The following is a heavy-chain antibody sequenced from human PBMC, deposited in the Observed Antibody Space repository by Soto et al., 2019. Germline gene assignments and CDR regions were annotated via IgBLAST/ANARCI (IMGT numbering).Heavy chain of an antibody. CDR3: ASDRRSGWDQAYAIAV. V-gene: IGHV4-59*01. CDR2: IYYSGST. J-gene: IGHJ6*02. Sequence: SETLSLTCTVSGGSISTYYWSWIRQPPGKGLEWIGYIYYSGSTSYNPSLKSRVTISVDTSKNQFSLKLRSVTAADTAVYYCASDRRSGWDQAYAIAVWGPG. CDR1: GGSISTYY. D-gene: IGHD6-19*01.